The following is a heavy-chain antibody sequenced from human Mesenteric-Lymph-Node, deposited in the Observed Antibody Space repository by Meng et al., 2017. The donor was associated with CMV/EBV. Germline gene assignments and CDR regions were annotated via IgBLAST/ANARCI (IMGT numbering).Heavy chain of an antibody. CDR2: INTIGSNT. J-gene: IGHJ1*01. D-gene: IGHD2-2*03. V-gene: IGHV3-74*01. CDR1: GFTFSDYW. Sequence: LKISCVASGFTFSDYWMHWVRRAPGKGLVWVARINTIGSNTIYADSVKGRFTISRDNAKNTVYLQIDSLRAEDTAVYYCARAGYCSSTSCYRTPSFQHWGQGTLVTVSS. CDR3: ARAGYCSSTSCYRTPSFQH.